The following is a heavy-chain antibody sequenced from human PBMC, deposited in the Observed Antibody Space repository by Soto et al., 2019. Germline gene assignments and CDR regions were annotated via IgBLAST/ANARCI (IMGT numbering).Heavy chain of an antibody. J-gene: IGHJ4*02. Sequence: QVQLQQWGAGLLKPSETLSLTCAVYGGSFSGYYWSWIRQPPGKGLEWIGEINHSGSTNYNPSLKSRVTISVDTSKNQFSLKLSSVTAADTAVYYCAGGYSYGRLSDYWGQGTLVTVSS. V-gene: IGHV4-34*01. D-gene: IGHD5-18*01. CDR1: GGSFSGYY. CDR3: AGGYSYGRLSDY. CDR2: INHSGST.